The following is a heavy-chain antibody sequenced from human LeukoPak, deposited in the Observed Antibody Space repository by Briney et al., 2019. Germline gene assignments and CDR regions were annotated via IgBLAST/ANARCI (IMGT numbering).Heavy chain of an antibody. V-gene: IGHV4-59*01. D-gene: IGHD3-3*01. CDR2: IYYSGST. CDR3: ARAGPYYDFWSGYYNPDHFDY. Sequence: PSETPSLTCTVSGGSISSYYWSWIRQPPGKGLEWIGYIYYSGSTNYDPSLKSRVTISVDTSKNQFSLKLSSVTAADTAVYYCARAGPYYDFWSGYYNPDHFDYWGQGTLVTVSS. CDR1: GGSISSYY. J-gene: IGHJ4*02.